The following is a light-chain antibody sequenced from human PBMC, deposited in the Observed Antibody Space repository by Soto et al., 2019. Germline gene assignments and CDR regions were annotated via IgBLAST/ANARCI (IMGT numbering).Light chain of an antibody. Sequence: EIVLTQSPGTLSLSPGEGATLSCRASQSVSSPLAWYQQKPGLTPRLLIYGASTGATGIPDRFSGSGSGTDFTLTITRLEPEDFAVYYCQQYVTSPGTFGQGTKVEIK. CDR1: QSVSSP. V-gene: IGKV3-20*01. J-gene: IGKJ1*01. CDR3: QQYVTSPGT. CDR2: GAS.